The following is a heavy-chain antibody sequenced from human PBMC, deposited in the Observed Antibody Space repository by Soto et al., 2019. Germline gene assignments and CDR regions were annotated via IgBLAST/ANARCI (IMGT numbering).Heavy chain of an antibody. V-gene: IGHV1-69*06. CDR2: IIPIFGTA. D-gene: IGHD3-9*01. J-gene: IGHJ6*02. CDR3: ARDPGIYDILTGCPAGHNYYYCMDV. Sequence: QVQLVQSGAEVKKPGSSVKVSCKASGGTFSSYAISWVRQAPGQGLEWMGGIIPIFGTANYAQKFQGRVTITADKSTSTAYMGLSSLRSEDTAVYYCARDPGIYDILTGCPAGHNYYYCMDVWGQGTTVTVSS. CDR1: GGTFSSYA.